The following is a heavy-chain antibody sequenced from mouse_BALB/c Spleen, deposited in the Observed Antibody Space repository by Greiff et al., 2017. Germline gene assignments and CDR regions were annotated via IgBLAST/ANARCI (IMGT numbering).Heavy chain of an antibody. Sequence: EVQGVESGPGLVKPSQSLSLTCTVTGYSITSDYAWNWIRQFPGNKLEWMGYISYSGSTSYNPSLKSRISITRDTSKNQFFLQLNSVTTEDTATYYCARDYGYFDVWGAGTTVTVSS. J-gene: IGHJ1*01. CDR1: GYSITSDYA. CDR2: ISYSGST. CDR3: ARDYGYFDV. V-gene: IGHV3-2*02.